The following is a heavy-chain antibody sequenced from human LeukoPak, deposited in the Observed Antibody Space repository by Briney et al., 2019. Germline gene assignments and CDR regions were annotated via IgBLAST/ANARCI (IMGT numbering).Heavy chain of an antibody. D-gene: IGHD6-6*01. V-gene: IGHV4-59*01. CDR3: ARGFRGSSDAFDV. Sequence: PAETLTLTCSASGCTFSRYSMSWIRQPPGKGLEWIGYINDSGYTHFPPVLNRRVAISEDTSRNQFSLSLRSVTAADTALYYCARGFRGSSDAFDVWGEGTVVSVSS. CDR2: INDSGYT. J-gene: IGHJ3*01. CDR1: GCTFSRYS.